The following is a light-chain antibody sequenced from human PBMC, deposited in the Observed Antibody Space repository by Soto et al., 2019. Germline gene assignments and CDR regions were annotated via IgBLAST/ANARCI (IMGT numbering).Light chain of an antibody. CDR3: AALDDSLSGVV. CDR1: SSNIGSNY. Sequence: QSVLTQPPSASGTPGQRVTISCSGSSSNIGSNYVYWYQQLPGTAPKLLIYRNNQRPSGVPDRFSGSKSGTSASLAISGLRSEDEADYYCAALDDSLSGVVFGVWTQLTVL. CDR2: RNN. J-gene: IGLJ2*01. V-gene: IGLV1-47*01.